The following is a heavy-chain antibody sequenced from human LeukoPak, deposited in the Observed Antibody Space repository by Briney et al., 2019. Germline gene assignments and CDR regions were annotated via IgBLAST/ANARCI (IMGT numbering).Heavy chain of an antibody. V-gene: IGHV4-34*01. Sequence: PSETLSLTCAVYGGSFSGYYWSWIRQPPGKGLEWIGEINHSGSTNYNPSLKSRVTISVDTSKNQFSLKLSSVTAADTAVYYCARGGGDSYGLLDYWGQGTLVTVSS. CDR1: GGSFSGYY. J-gene: IGHJ4*02. D-gene: IGHD5-18*01. CDR3: ARGGGDSYGLLDY. CDR2: INHSGST.